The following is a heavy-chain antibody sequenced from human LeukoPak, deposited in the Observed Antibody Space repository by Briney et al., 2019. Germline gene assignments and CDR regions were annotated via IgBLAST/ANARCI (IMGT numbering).Heavy chain of an antibody. V-gene: IGHV4-34*01. D-gene: IGHD3-10*01. Sequence: SETLSLTCAVYGGSFSGYYWSWIRQPPGKGLEWIGEINHSGSTNYNPSLKSRVTISVDTSKNQFSLKLSSVTAADTAVYYCASSSRGVANNWFDPWGQGTLVTVSS. CDR1: GGSFSGYY. CDR2: INHSGST. J-gene: IGHJ5*02. CDR3: ASSSRGVANNWFDP.